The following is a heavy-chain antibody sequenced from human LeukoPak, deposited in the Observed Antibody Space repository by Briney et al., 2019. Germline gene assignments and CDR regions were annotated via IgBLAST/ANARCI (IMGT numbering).Heavy chain of an antibody. CDR3: ARDSLEWLSSLNGMDV. CDR1: RFTFSNYG. D-gene: IGHD3-3*01. V-gene: IGHV3-33*01. Sequence: GRSLRLSCAASRFTFSNYGMHWVGQAPGKGLEWVALIWFDGSNEHYADSVKGRFTVSRDNSRNTMYLQMNSLRAEDTGVYYCARDSLEWLSSLNGMDVWGQGTTVTVSS. CDR2: IWFDGSNE. J-gene: IGHJ6*02.